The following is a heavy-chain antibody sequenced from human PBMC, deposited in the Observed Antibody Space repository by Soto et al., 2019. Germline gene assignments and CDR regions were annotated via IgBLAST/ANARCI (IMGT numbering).Heavy chain of an antibody. J-gene: IGHJ4*02. CDR2: INQSGST. D-gene: IGHD6-13*01. CDR1: GGSFSGYY. Sequence: QVQLQQWGAGLLKPSETLSLTCAVYGGSFSGYYWSWIRQPPGKGLEWIGEINQSGSTNYNPSLKSRVIISVDTSKNQFSRKLSSVTAADTAVYYCARTYSSSWSPFAYWGQGTLVTVSS. CDR3: ARTYSSSWSPFAY. V-gene: IGHV4-34*01.